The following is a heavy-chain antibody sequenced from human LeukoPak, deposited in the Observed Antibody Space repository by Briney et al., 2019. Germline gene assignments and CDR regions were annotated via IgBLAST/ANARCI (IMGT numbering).Heavy chain of an antibody. V-gene: IGHV5-51*01. Sequence: GESLKISCKGSGYSFTSYWIGWVRQMPGKGLEWMGIIYPGDSDTRYSPSFQGQVTISADKSISTAYLQWSSLKASDTAMYYCARRPRWQQLVYYFDYWGQGTLVTVSS. D-gene: IGHD6-13*01. CDR2: IYPGDSDT. CDR3: ARRPRWQQLVYYFDY. CDR1: GYSFTSYW. J-gene: IGHJ4*02.